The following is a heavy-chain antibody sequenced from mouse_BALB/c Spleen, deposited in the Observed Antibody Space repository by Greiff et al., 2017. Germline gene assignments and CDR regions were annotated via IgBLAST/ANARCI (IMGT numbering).Heavy chain of an antibody. J-gene: IGHJ3*01. D-gene: IGHD2-2*01. Sequence: EVQLVESGGGLVKPGGSLKLSCAASGFTFSDYYMYWVRQTPEKRLEWVATISDGGSYTYYPDSVKGRFTISRDNAKNNRYLQMSSLKSEDTAMYYCASDGDDGFAYWGQGTLVTVSA. CDR2: ISDGGSYT. V-gene: IGHV5-4*02. CDR1: GFTFSDYY. CDR3: ASDGDDGFAY.